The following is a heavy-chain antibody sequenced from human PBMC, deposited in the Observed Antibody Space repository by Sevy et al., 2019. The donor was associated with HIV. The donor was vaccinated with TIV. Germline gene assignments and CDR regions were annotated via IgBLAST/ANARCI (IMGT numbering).Heavy chain of an antibody. D-gene: IGHD3-16*02. V-gene: IGHV4-61*02. Sequence: SETLSLTCTVSGGSISSGSYYWSWIRQPAGKGLEWIGRIYTSGSTNYNPSLKSRVTMSVDTSKTQFSLKLSSVTAADTAVYYCARDNAPTSYDYVWGSYRLNWFDPWGQGTLVTVSS. J-gene: IGHJ5*02. CDR2: IYTSGST. CDR3: ARDNAPTSYDYVWGSYRLNWFDP. CDR1: GGSISSGSYY.